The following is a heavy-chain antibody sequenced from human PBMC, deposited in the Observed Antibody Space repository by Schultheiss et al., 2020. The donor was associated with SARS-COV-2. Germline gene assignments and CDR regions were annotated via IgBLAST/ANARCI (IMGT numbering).Heavy chain of an antibody. J-gene: IGHJ3*02. D-gene: IGHD6-13*01. CDR1: GFTFSSHG. CDR3: AKEGEQQLVLAFDI. CDR2: ISNSGNDK. Sequence: GESLKISCAASGFTFSSHGVHWVRQAPGKGLEWVAVISNSGNDKKYADSVKGRFTISRDNSKNTLYLQMNSLRAEDTAVYYCAKEGEQQLVLAFDIWGQGTTVTVSS. V-gene: IGHV3-30*18.